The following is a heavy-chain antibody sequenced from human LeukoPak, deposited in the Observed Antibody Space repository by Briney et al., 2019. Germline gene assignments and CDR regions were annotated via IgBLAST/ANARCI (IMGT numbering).Heavy chain of an antibody. D-gene: IGHD6-13*01. CDR1: GYTFTSYG. Sequence: GASAKVSCKASGYTFTSYGISWVRQAPGQGLEWMGWISAYNGNTNYAQKLQGRVTMTEDTSTDTAYMELSSLRSEDTAVYYCATASWREGHGGAFDIWGQGTMVTVSS. CDR2: ISAYNGNT. J-gene: IGHJ3*02. V-gene: IGHV1-18*01. CDR3: ATASWREGHGGAFDI.